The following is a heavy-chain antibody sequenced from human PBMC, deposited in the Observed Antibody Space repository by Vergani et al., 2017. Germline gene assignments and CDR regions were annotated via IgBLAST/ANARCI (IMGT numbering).Heavy chain of an antibody. Sequence: EVQLVESGGGLVKRGGSLRLSCAASGFTFSSYWMHWVRHTPEKGLVWVSRINTDGSWTTYADSVKGRFTISRDNAKNSLYLQMNSLRAEDTAVYYCAXGVTPDYYYYYMDVWGKGTTVTVSS. CDR1: GFTFSSYW. J-gene: IGHJ6*03. V-gene: IGHV3-74*02. CDR2: INTDGSWT. CDR3: AXGVTPDYYYYYMDV. D-gene: IGHD4-23*01.